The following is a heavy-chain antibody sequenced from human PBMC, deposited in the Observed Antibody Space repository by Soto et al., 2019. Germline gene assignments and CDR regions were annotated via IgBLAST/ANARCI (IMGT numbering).Heavy chain of an antibody. Sequence: EVQLLESGGGLVQPGGSLRLSCAASGFTFSSYAMSWVRQAPGKGLEWVSAISGSGGSTYYADSVKGRFTISRDNSKNTLYLQMNNLRAEDTAVYYCAKDRVLRLEYFDYWGQGTLVTVSS. V-gene: IGHV3-23*01. D-gene: IGHD5-12*01. CDR1: GFTFSSYA. CDR2: ISGSGGST. J-gene: IGHJ4*02. CDR3: AKDRVLRLEYFDY.